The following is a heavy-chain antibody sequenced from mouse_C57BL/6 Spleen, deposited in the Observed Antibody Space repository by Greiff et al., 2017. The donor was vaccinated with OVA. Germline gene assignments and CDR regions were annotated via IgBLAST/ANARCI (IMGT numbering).Heavy chain of an antibody. J-gene: IGHJ1*03. V-gene: IGHV1-54*01. CDR3: ARSPPFYYGSSYGYFDV. D-gene: IGHD1-1*01. Sequence: VMLVESGAELVRPGTSVKVSCKASGYAFTNYLIEWVQQRPGQGLEWIGVINPGSGGTNYNEKFKGKATLTADNSSSTAYMQLSSLTSEDSAVYFCARSPPFYYGSSYGYFDVWGTGTTVTVSS. CDR1: GYAFTNYL. CDR2: INPGSGGT.